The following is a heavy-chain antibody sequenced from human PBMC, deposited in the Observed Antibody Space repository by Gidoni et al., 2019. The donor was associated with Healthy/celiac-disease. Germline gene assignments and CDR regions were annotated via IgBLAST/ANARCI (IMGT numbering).Heavy chain of an antibody. D-gene: IGHD3-10*01. J-gene: IGHJ3*02. V-gene: IGHV3-7*01. CDR2: IKQNGSEK. Sequence: EVQLVEPGGGLVQPGGSLRLSGAAPGFTFSSFWMSWVRQAPGKGLEWVANIKQNGSEKYYVDSVKGRFTISRDNAKNSLYLQMNSLRAEDTAVYYCARETYLAAFDIWGQGTMVTVSS. CDR3: ARETYLAAFDI. CDR1: GFTFSSFW.